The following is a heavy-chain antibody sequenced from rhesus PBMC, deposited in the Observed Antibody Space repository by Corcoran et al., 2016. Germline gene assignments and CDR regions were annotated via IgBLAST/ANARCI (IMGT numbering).Heavy chain of an antibody. CDR2: LSDSGAT. CDR1: GGSVSGGSN. CDR3: GRSGAATGAY. Sequence: QVQLQESGPGLVKPSETLSLTCSVSGGSVSGGSNGNWVRQSPGKGLEWIGYLSDSGATYYNASLKNRVTISKDMSKNQCSLRLTSGTAADTAVDYCGRSGAATGAYWGQGVLVTVSS. D-gene: IGHD6-31*01. J-gene: IGHJ4*01. V-gene: IGHV4-76*01.